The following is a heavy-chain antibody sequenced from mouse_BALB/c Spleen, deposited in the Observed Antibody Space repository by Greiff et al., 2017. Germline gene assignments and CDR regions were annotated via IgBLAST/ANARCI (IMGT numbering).Heavy chain of an antibody. V-gene: IGHV3-6*02. CDR3: AREGDFDY. CDR1: GYSITSCDY. J-gene: IGHJ2*01. CDR2: ISYDGSN. Sequence: EVKVEESGPGLVKPSQSLSLTCSVTGYSITSCDYWYWIRQSPGNKLEWMSYISYDGSNNYNPSLKNRISITRDTSKNQFFLKLNSVTTEDTATYYCAREGDFDYWGAGTTLTVSS.